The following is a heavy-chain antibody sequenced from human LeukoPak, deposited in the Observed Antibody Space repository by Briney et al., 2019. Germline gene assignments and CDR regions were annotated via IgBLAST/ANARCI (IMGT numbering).Heavy chain of an antibody. D-gene: IGHD5-18*01. V-gene: IGHV3-23*01. Sequence: GGSLRLSCVGSGFTFSSYVMSWVRQAPGKGLEWVSAISGSGGSTYYADSVKGRFTISRDNSKNTLYLQMNSLRAEDTAVYYCAKEVNTAMGYSWFDPWGQGTLVTVSS. CDR3: AKEVNTAMGYSWFDP. CDR1: GFTFSSYV. CDR2: ISGSGGST. J-gene: IGHJ5*02.